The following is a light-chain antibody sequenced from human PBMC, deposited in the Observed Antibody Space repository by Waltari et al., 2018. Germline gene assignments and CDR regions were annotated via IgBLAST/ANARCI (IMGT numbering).Light chain of an antibody. V-gene: IGLV2-8*01. CDR3: SSYAGSNLYV. CDR2: EVS. CDR1: SRARGCLNV. Sequence: QSALTQPPSTAGSPGTAVTTPLPGTSRARGCLNVGSWYQQHPGKAPKLMIYEVSKRPSGVPDRFSGSKSGNTASLTVSGLQAEDEADYYCSSYAGSNLYVFGTGTKVTVL. J-gene: IGLJ1*01.